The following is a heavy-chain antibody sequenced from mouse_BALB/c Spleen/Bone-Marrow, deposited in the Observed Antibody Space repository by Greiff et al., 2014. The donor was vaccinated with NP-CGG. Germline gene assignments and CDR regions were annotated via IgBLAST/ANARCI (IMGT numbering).Heavy chain of an antibody. J-gene: IGHJ2*01. CDR2: INSNGGST. CDR1: GFTFSSYG. D-gene: IGHD2-10*01. V-gene: IGHV5-6-3*01. Sequence: EVQLQESGGGLVQPGGSLKLSYAASGFTFSSYGMSWVRQTPDKRLELVATINSNGGSTYYPDSVKGRFTISRDNAKNTLYLQMSSLKSEDTAMYYCARSQAYYGNYFDYWGQGTTLTVSS. CDR3: ARSQAYYGNYFDY.